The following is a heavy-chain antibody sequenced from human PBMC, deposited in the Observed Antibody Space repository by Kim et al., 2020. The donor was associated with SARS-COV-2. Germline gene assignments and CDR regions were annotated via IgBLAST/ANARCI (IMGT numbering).Heavy chain of an antibody. J-gene: IGHJ4*02. CDR3: ARNDIMTRYPPDY. V-gene: IGHV4-34*01. Sequence: CNPSLKSRVTISLDTSKNQCSLMLTSVTAADTAVYYCARNDIMTRYPPDYWGQGTLVTVSS. D-gene: IGHD3-9*01.